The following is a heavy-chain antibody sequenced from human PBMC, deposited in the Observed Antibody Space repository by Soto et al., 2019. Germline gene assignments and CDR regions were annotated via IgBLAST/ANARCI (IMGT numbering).Heavy chain of an antibody. CDR1: GGTFSSYA. CDR2: IIPIFGTA. Sequence: QVQLVQSGAEVKKPGSSVKVSCKASGGTFSSYAISWVRQAPGQGLEWMGGIIPIFGTANYAQKFQGRVTITGDESTSTANMELSRLASVVTAVYYCAREDIVLVLAARRWVDLWGQVTLVTVSS. D-gene: IGHD2-2*01. J-gene: IGHJ5*02. V-gene: IGHV1-69*12. CDR3: AREDIVLVLAARRWVDL.